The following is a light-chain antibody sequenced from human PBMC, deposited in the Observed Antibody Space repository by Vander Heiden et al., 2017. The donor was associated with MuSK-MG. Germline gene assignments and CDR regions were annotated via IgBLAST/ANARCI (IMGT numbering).Light chain of an antibody. CDR3: QQDYVSRT. Sequence: EIVLTQSPGTLSLSPGERVTLSCRASQSVTNNYLAWYQQKPGQAPRLLIYGASSSANGIPDRFSGSGYVTDFTLTSSRREPEDFAVYYGQQDYVSRTFGRGTKVEIK. CDR1: QSVTNNY. CDR2: GAS. J-gene: IGKJ1*01. V-gene: IGKV3-20*01.